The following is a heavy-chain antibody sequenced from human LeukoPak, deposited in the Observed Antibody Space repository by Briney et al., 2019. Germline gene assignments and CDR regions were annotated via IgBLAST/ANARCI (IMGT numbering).Heavy chain of an antibody. V-gene: IGHV3-13*01. CDR2: IGAGGDT. CDR1: GIIFGHYD. Sequence: GGSLRLSCVASGIIFGHYDMHWVRQSTGQGLEWVSAIGAGGDTYHTDSVKGRFTISRENAKNSLYLQMNSLRAEDTAVYYCARDGSSGWTWYFDYWDQGTLVTVSS. D-gene: IGHD6-19*01. J-gene: IGHJ4*02. CDR3: ARDGSSGWTWYFDY.